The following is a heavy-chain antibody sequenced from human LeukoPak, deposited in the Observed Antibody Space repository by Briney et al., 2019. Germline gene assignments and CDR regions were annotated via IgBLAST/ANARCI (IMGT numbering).Heavy chain of an antibody. CDR2: INHSGST. J-gene: IGHJ6*03. Sequence: PSETLSLTCAVYGGSFSGYYWSWIRQPPGKGLEWIGEINHSGSTNYNPSLKSRVTISVDTPKNQFSLKLSSVTAADTAVYYCARGSGYSYGWGYYYYYYMDVWGKGTTVTVSS. V-gene: IGHV4-34*01. D-gene: IGHD5-18*01. CDR1: GGSFSGYY. CDR3: ARGSGYSYGWGYYYYYYMDV.